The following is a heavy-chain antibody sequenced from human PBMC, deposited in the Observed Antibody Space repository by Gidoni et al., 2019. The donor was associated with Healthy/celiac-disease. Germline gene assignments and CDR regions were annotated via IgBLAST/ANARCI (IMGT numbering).Heavy chain of an antibody. CDR3: ARGNSSGHIYLGDY. CDR1: DGSFSGYY. Sequence: QVQLQQWGAGLLKPSETLSLTCAVYDGSFSGYYWSWIRQPPGKGLEWIGEINHSGSTNYNPSLKSRVTIPVDTSKNQFSLKLSSVTAADTAVYYCARGNSSGHIYLGDYWGQGTLVTVSS. CDR2: INHSGST. J-gene: IGHJ4*02. V-gene: IGHV4-34*01. D-gene: IGHD3-22*01.